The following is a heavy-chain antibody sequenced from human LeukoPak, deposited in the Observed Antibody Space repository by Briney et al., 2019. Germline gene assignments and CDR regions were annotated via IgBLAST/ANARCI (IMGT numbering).Heavy chain of an antibody. V-gene: IGHV1-2*02. J-gene: IGHJ4*02. CDR3: ARAIVVVPAAMGY. D-gene: IGHD2-2*01. CDR1: GYTFTGYY. CDR2: INPNSGGT. Sequence: ASVKVSCKASGYTFTGYYMHWVRQAPGQGLEWMGWINPNSGGTNYAQKFQGRVTMTRDTSISTAYMELSRLRSDDTAVYYCARAIVVVPAAMGYWGQGTLVTVSS.